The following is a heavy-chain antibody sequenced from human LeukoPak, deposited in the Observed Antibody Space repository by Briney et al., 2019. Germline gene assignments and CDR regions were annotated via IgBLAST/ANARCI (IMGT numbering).Heavy chain of an antibody. Sequence: ASVKVSCKASGYTFTGYYMHWVRQAPGQGFEWMGWINPNSGGTNYAQKFQGRVTMTRDTSISTAYMELSRLRSDDTAVYYCARERDEEALGAFDIWGQGTMVTVSS. CDR3: ARERDEEALGAFDI. CDR1: GYTFTGYY. V-gene: IGHV1-2*02. J-gene: IGHJ3*02. D-gene: IGHD7-27*01. CDR2: INPNSGGT.